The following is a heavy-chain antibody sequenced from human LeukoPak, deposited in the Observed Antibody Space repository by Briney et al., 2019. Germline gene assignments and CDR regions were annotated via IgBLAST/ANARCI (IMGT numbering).Heavy chain of an antibody. D-gene: IGHD3-10*01. V-gene: IGHV1-8*01. CDR1: GYTFTSYD. CDR2: MNPNSGNT. Sequence: ASVTVSCKASGYTFTSYDINWVRQAPGQGLEWMGRMNPNSGNTGYAQKFQGRVTMTRNTSISTAYMELSSLRSEDTAVYYCARGATMVRGVIIGYWGQGTLVTVSS. CDR3: ARGATMVRGVIIGY. J-gene: IGHJ4*02.